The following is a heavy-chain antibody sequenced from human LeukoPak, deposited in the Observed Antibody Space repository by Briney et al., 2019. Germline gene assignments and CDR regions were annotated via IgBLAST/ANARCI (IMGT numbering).Heavy chain of an antibody. CDR2: IQYDGSTT. V-gene: IGHV3-74*01. D-gene: IGHD2-15*01. J-gene: IGHJ3*02. Sequence: GGSLRLSCAASGFSFSNYWMHWVRQAPGKGLVWVARIQYDGSTTNYADSVKGRFTISRDNAKKTLYVQMNSLRAEDTAVYYCARALVAGVTLNALDIWGQGTMVTVSS. CDR1: GFSFSNYW. CDR3: ARALVAGVTLNALDI.